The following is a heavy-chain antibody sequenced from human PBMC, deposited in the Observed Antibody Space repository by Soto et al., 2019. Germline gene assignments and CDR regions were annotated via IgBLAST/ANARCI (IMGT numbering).Heavy chain of an antibody. CDR3: ARHLYGSGERFDP. V-gene: IGHV4-59*08. Sequence: QGQLQESGPGLVKPSETLSLTCTVSGGSISSYYWSWIRQPPGKGLEWIGYIYYSGSINYNPSLKRRVTLSVDTSKNQFSLKLSSVTAADTAVYYCARHLYGSGERFDPWGQGTLVTVSS. J-gene: IGHJ5*02. D-gene: IGHD3-10*01. CDR2: IYYSGSI. CDR1: GGSISSYY.